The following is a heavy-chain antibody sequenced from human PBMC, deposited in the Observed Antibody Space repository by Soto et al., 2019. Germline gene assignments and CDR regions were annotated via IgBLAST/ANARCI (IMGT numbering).Heavy chain of an antibody. J-gene: IGHJ1*01. D-gene: IGHD4-17*01. CDR2: IWNDGRTT. Sequence: QEQLVESGGGVVQPGGSLRLSCAASGFAFKFCGMHWVRQAPGKGLEWVAVIWNDGRTTFYVDSVRGRFTVSRDDSKNTLFLQLTSLRLEDTAMYFCARDDGYGDPEYFQLWGQDTLVIVSS. CDR3: ARDDGYGDPEYFQL. V-gene: IGHV3-33*01. CDR1: GFAFKFCG.